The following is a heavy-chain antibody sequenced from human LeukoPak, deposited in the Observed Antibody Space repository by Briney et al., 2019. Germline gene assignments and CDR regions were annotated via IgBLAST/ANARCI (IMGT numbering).Heavy chain of an antibody. V-gene: IGHV4-59*12. D-gene: IGHD5-12*01. CDR3: ARGMVATLNYFDY. J-gene: IGHJ4*02. CDR2: IYYSGST. Sequence: KASETLSLTCTVSGGSISTYYWSWIRQPPGKGLEWIGYIYYSGSTNYNPSLKSRVTISVDTSKNQFSLKLSSVTAADTAVYYCARGMVATLNYFDYWGQGTLVTVSS. CDR1: GGSISTYY.